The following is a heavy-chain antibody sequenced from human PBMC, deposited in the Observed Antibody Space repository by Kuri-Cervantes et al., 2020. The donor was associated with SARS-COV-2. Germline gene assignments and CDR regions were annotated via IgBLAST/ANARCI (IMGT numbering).Heavy chain of an antibody. V-gene: IGHV3-74*01. J-gene: IGHJ6*03. CDR2: INSDGSST. D-gene: IGHD5-12*01. Sequence: GESLKISCAASGFTFSSYWMHWVRQAPGKGLVWVSRINSDGSSTSYADSVKGRFTISRDNAKNTLYLQMNSLRAEDTAVYYCARVFGNSGYVSYYYYYMDVWGKGTTVTVSS. CDR1: GFTFSSYW. CDR3: ARVFGNSGYVSYYYYYMDV.